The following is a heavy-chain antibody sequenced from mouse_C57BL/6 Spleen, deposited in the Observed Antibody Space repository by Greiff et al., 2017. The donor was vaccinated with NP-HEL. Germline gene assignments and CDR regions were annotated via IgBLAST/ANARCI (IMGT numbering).Heavy chain of an antibody. D-gene: IGHD1-1*01. Sequence: QVQLQQPGAELVRPGSSVKLSCKASGYTFTSYWMHWVKQRPIQGLEWIGNIDPSDSETHYNQKFKDKATLTVDKSSSTAYMQLSSLTSEDSAVYYCARGHDGSSLGDFDYWGQGTTLTVSS. V-gene: IGHV1-52*01. J-gene: IGHJ2*01. CDR3: ARGHDGSSLGDFDY. CDR1: GYTFTSYW. CDR2: IDPSDSET.